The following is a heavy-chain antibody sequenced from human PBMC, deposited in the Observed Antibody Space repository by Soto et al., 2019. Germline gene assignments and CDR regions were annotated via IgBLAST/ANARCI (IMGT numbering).Heavy chain of an antibody. CDR3: ARVPYYYDSSGYRDYYGMDV. V-gene: IGHV1-69*13. CDR1: GGTFSSCA. Sequence: SVKVSCKASGGTFSSCAISWVRQAPGQGLEWMGGIIPIFGTANYAQKFQGRVTITADESTSTAYMELSSLRSEDTAVYYCARVPYYYDSSGYRDYYGMDVWGQGTTVTVSS. J-gene: IGHJ6*02. CDR2: IIPIFGTA. D-gene: IGHD3-22*01.